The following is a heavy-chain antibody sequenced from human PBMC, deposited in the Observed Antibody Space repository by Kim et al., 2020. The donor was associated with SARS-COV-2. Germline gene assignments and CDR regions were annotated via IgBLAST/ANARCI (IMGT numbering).Heavy chain of an antibody. Sequence: TYYADSVKGRFTISRDNSKNTLYLQMNSLRAEDTAVYYCAKDENSSPFDYWGQGTLVTVSS. J-gene: IGHJ4*02. CDR2: T. D-gene: IGHD6-6*01. V-gene: IGHV3-23*01. CDR3: AKDENSSPFDY.